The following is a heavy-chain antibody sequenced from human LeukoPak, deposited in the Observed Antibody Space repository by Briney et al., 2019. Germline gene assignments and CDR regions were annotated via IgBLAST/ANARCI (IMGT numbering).Heavy chain of an antibody. CDR1: GGSISSYY. CDR2: IYTSGST. Sequence: SETLSLTCTVSGGSISSYYWSWIRQPAGKGLEWIGRIYTSGSTNYNPLLKSRVTMSVDTSKNQFSLKLSSVTAADTAVYYCGVGGAIEYFQHWGQGTLVTVSS. J-gene: IGHJ1*01. V-gene: IGHV4-4*07. CDR3: GVGGAIEYFQH. D-gene: IGHD1-26*01.